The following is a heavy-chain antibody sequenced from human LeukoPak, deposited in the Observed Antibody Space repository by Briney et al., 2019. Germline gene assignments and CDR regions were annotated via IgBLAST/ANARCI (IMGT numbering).Heavy chain of an antibody. J-gene: IGHJ4*02. Sequence: PGGSLRLSCAASGFTFDVYAMPWVRQAPGKGLEWVSGIGWNSGGIVYADSVKGRFTISRDNAKNSLYLQMNSLGAEDTAFYYCVKVTAAGFVDHWGQGTLVTVSS. CDR3: VKVTAAGFVDH. V-gene: IGHV3-9*01. CDR1: GFTFDVYA. CDR2: IGWNSGGI. D-gene: IGHD6-13*01.